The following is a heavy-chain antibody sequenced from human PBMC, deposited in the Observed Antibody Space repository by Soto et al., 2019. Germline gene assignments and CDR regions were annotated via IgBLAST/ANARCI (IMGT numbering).Heavy chain of an antibody. CDR1: GFTFSSYG. J-gene: IGHJ6*02. Sequence: PGGSLRLSCAASGFTFSSYGMHWVRQAPGKGLEWVAVISYDGSNKYYADSVKGRFTISRDNSKNTLYLQMNSLRAEDTAVYYCAKDRFTLYYYGMDVGGQGTTVTVSS. V-gene: IGHV3-30*18. CDR3: AKDRFTLYYYGMDV. CDR2: ISYDGSNK. D-gene: IGHD2-15*01.